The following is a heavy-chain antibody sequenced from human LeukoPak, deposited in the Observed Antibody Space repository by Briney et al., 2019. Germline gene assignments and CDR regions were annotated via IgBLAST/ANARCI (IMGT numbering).Heavy chain of an antibody. CDR1: GYTFTSYG. J-gene: IGHJ4*02. D-gene: IGHD3-22*01. V-gene: IGHV1-18*01. Sequence: ASVKVSCKASGYTFTSYGISWVRQAPGQGLEWMGWISAYNGNTNYAQKLQGRVTMTTDTSTSTAYMELRSLRSDDTAVYYCARDPPRGGYYDSSGYSLLDYWGQGTLVTVSS. CDR3: ARDPPRGGYYDSSGYSLLDY. CDR2: ISAYNGNT.